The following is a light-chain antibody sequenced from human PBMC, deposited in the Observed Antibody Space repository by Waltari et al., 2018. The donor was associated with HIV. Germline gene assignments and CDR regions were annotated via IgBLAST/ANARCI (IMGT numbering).Light chain of an antibody. CDR2: EVT. CDR1: NSDIGGYNY. J-gene: IGLJ2*01. V-gene: IGLV2-8*01. Sequence: QSALTQPPSASGSPGQSVTISCTGTNSDIGGYNYVSWYQQHPGKAPKLVISEVTKPPSGVPDRFSGSKSGTTASLTVSGLQAEDEADYYCSSYADRNGFYVVFGGGTRLTVL. CDR3: SSYADRNGFYVV.